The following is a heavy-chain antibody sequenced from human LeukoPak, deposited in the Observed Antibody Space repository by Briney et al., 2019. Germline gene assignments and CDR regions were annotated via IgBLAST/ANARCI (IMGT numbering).Heavy chain of an antibody. Sequence: PGGSLRLSCTASGFTFGDYAMSWIRQAPGKGLEWVGFIRSKAYGGTTEYAASVKGRFTISRDDSKSIACLQMNSLRAEDTAVYYCAKLLWFGELIRYPIWGQGTMVTVSS. J-gene: IGHJ3*02. CDR2: IRSKAYGGTT. V-gene: IGHV3-49*03. D-gene: IGHD3-10*01. CDR3: AKLLWFGELIRYPI. CDR1: GFTFGDYA.